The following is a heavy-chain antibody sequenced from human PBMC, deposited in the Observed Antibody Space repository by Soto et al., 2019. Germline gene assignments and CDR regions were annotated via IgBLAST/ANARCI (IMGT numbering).Heavy chain of an antibody. CDR2: INHSGST. CDR3: ARVGLGYCSGGSCYPDSSYYYYMDV. CDR1: GGSFSGYY. Sequence: KQSQTLSLTCAVYGGSFSGYYWSWIRQPPGKGLEWIGEINHSGSTNYNPSLKSRVTISVDTSKNQFSLKLSSVTAADTAVYYCARVGLGYCSGGSCYPDSSYYYYMDVWGKGTTVTVSS. V-gene: IGHV4-34*01. D-gene: IGHD2-15*01. J-gene: IGHJ6*03.